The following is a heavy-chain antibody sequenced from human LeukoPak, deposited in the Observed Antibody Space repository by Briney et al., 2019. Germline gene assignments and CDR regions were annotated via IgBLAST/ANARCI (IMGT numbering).Heavy chain of an antibody. D-gene: IGHD4-17*01. J-gene: IGHJ4*02. Sequence: GRSLRLSCAASGFTFDDYAVHWVRQAPGKGLEWVSGISWNIDNIDYADSVRGRFTISRDNAKNSLYLQMNSLRAEDTALYYCAKDYDYGFDYWGQGTLVTVSS. V-gene: IGHV3-9*01. CDR2: ISWNIDNI. CDR1: GFTFDDYA. CDR3: AKDYDYGFDY.